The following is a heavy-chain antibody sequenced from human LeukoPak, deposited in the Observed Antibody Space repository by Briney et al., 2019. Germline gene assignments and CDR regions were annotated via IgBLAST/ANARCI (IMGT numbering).Heavy chain of an antibody. CDR3: AKDIEASI. CDR1: GFTFRDSA. Sequence: GGSLRLSCAASGFTFRDSAMDCVRQAPGKGLEWVSLISHSGANTFYADSVKGRFTVSRDNSKDMMYLQMNSLRAEDTAVYYCAKDIEASIWGQGTLVTVSS. CDR2: ISHSGANT. D-gene: IGHD2-15*01. J-gene: IGHJ4*02. V-gene: IGHV3-23*01.